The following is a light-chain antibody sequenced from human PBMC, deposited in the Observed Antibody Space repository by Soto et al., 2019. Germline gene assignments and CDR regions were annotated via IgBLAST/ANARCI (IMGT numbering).Light chain of an antibody. V-gene: IGLV2-8*01. Sequence: QSALTQPPSASGSPGQSVTISCTGTSSDVGGYNYVSWYQHHPGKAPKVMIYEVSKRPSGVPDRFSGSKSGNTASLTVSGLQTEDEAGYYCNSYAGSNGVVFGGGTKLTVL. CDR1: SSDVGGYNY. CDR3: NSYAGSNGVV. J-gene: IGLJ2*01. CDR2: EVS.